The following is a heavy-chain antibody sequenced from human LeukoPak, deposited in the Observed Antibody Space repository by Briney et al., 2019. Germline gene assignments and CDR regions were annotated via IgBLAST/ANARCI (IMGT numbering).Heavy chain of an antibody. D-gene: IGHD2-15*01. V-gene: IGHV3-48*01. Sequence: GGSLGLSCAASGFTFSSYSMIWVRQAPAKGLVWVSYISSSTGTIYYADSVKGRFTISRDNAKNSLYLQMNSLRAEDTAVYYCARDLAAVGYWGQGTLVTVSS. J-gene: IGHJ4*02. CDR2: ISSSTGTI. CDR1: GFTFSSYS. CDR3: ARDLAAVGY.